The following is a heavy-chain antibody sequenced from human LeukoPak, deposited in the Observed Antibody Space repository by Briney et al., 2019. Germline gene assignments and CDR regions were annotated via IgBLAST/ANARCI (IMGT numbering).Heavy chain of an antibody. V-gene: IGHV3-23*01. CDR3: ARGQGFDP. CDR1: GFTFSSYE. Sequence: GGSLRLSCAASGFTFSSYEMNWVRQAPGEGLEWVSVISGSGSTTYYADSVKGRFTISRDNSKDTLYLQMNSLRAEDTAVYYCARGQGFDPWGQGTLVTVSS. J-gene: IGHJ5*02. CDR2: ISGSGSTT.